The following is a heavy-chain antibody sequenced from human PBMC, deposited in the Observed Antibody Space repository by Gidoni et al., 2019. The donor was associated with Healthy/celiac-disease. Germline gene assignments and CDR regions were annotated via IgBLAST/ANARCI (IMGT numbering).Heavy chain of an antibody. Sequence: QVQLVQSGAEVKKPGSSVKVSCKASGGTFSSYAISWVRQAPGQGLEWMGRIIPILGIANYAQKFQGRVTITADKSTSTAYMELSSLRSEDTAVYYCARTSRNVGGAFDIWGQGTMVTVSS. V-gene: IGHV1-69*04. CDR2: IIPILGIA. CDR3: ARTSRNVGGAFDI. CDR1: GGTFSSYA. J-gene: IGHJ3*02. D-gene: IGHD3-16*01.